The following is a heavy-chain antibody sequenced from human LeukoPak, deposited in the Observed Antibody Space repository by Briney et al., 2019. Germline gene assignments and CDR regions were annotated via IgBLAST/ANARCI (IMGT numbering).Heavy chain of an antibody. J-gene: IGHJ3*02. D-gene: IGHD3-16*01. Sequence: PSETLSLTCAVSGGFFAGYYWSWIRQPPGRGLEWIGEINYSGGPNYSPSLKSRVTILRDMSTKQFSLQLTSASAADTSIYYCARALLIGWRAAFDIWGPGTMVTVSS. CDR2: INYSGGP. CDR3: ARALLIGWRAAFDI. CDR1: GGFFAGYY. V-gene: IGHV4-34*01.